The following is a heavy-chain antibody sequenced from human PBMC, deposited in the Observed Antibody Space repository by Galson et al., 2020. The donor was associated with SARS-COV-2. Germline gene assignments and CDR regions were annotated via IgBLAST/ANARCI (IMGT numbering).Heavy chain of an antibody. CDR2: IYSEGSST. J-gene: IGHJ4*02. CDR1: GFTFSSYW. D-gene: IGHD3-16*01. Sequence: GGSLRLSCAASGFTFSSYWMHWVRQAPGKGLVWVSRIYSEGSSTSYVDSVKGRFTISGDDAKNTLYLHMSSLRAEDTAVYYCARGDMRNDYFDYWGQGTLVTVSS. V-gene: IGHV3-74*01. CDR3: ARGDMRNDYFDY.